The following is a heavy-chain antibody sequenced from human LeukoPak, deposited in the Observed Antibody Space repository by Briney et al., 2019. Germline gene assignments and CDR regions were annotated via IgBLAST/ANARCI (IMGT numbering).Heavy chain of an antibody. Sequence: PGGSLRLSCAASGFTFSSYWMSWVRQAPGKGLEWVANIKQDGSEKYYVDSVKGRFTISRDNAKDSLYLQMNSLRAEDTAVYYCARGGQSSSWYGYFQHWGQGTLVTVSS. CDR2: IKQDGSEK. D-gene: IGHD6-13*01. J-gene: IGHJ1*01. V-gene: IGHV3-7*01. CDR3: ARGGQSSSWYGYFQH. CDR1: GFTFSSYW.